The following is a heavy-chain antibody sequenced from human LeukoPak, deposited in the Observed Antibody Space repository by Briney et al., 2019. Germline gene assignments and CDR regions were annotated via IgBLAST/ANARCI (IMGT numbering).Heavy chain of an antibody. CDR2: IFPGDSDT. CDR1: GYSFTNYW. Sequence: GESLKISCKGSGYSFTNYWIGWVRQIPGKGLEWMGIIFPGDSDTKYSPSFQGQITISVDKSIRTAYLQWGSLKASDTAMYYCARLVSGSYFDYWGQGTLVTVSS. J-gene: IGHJ4*02. V-gene: IGHV5-51*01. D-gene: IGHD3-10*01. CDR3: ARLVSGSYFDY.